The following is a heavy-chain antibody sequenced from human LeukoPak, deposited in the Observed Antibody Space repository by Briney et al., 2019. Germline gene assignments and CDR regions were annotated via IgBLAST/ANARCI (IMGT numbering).Heavy chain of an antibody. CDR1: GFTFPGYA. CDR3: AKILWRHGDLSPLDY. Sequence: GGSLRLSCAASGFTFPGYAMTWVRQAPGKGLEWVSAISDSGDDTYYTDSVKGRFTISRDNSNNTLYLQMDSLRAEETAIYYCAKILWRHGDLSPLDYWGQGTLVTV. J-gene: IGHJ4*02. D-gene: IGHD2-21*01. V-gene: IGHV3-23*01. CDR2: ISDSGDDT.